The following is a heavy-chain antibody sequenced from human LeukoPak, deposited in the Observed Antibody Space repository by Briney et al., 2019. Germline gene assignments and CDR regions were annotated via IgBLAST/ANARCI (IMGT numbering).Heavy chain of an antibody. J-gene: IGHJ5*02. CDR2: INPSGGGT. CDR1: GDTFTTYY. D-gene: IGHD1-1*01. V-gene: IGHV1-46*01. CDR3: ARVERGSLNWFDP. Sequence: ASVKVSCKASGDTFTTYYMHWVRQAPGQGLEWMGIINPSGGGTNYAQKFQGRVTMTRDTSTNTVYMELSSLRCDDTAVFYCARVERGSLNWFDPWGEGTLVTVSS.